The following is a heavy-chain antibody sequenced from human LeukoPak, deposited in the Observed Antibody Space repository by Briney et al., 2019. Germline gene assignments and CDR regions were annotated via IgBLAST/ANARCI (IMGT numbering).Heavy chain of an antibody. CDR1: GFTLRSYV. CDR3: AKGSAQYYFDS. J-gene: IGHJ4*02. Sequence: GGSLRLSCVASGFTLRSYVMNWVRQTPGKGLEWVSSISGSGDSTFYADSVKGRFTISRDNSKNTLYLQMNSLRAEDTAFYYCAKGSAQYYFDSWGQGTLVTVSS. CDR2: ISGSGDST. D-gene: IGHD3-10*01. V-gene: IGHV3-23*01.